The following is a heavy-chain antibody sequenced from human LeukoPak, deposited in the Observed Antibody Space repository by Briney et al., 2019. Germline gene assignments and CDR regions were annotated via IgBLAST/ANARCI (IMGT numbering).Heavy chain of an antibody. CDR2: INHSGST. D-gene: IGHD6-25*01. CDR3: ARGAEDAFDI. J-gene: IGHJ3*02. V-gene: IGHV4-34*01. CDR1: GGSFSGYY. Sequence: SETLSLTCAVYGGSFSGYYWSLIRQPPGKGLEWIGEINHSGSTNYNPSLKSRVTISVDTSKNQFSLKLSSVTAADTAVYYCARGAEDAFDIWGQGTMVTVSS.